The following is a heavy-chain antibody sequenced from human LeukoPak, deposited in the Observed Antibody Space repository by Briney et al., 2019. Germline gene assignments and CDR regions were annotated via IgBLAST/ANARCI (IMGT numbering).Heavy chain of an antibody. D-gene: IGHD3-22*01. CDR3: VKESTSSGYYYAPDY. Sequence: PGGSLRLSCAASGFSFRTYAMTWVRQAPGKGLEWVSSISGSGATTYNADPLKGRFTISRDNSENPLYLQMNSLRAEDTAVYYCVKESTSSGYYYAPDYWGQGTLVTVS. J-gene: IGHJ4*02. V-gene: IGHV3-23*01. CDR2: ISGSGATT. CDR1: GFSFRTYA.